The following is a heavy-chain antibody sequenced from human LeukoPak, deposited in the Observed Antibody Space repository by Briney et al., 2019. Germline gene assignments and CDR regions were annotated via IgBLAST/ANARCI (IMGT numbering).Heavy chain of an antibody. CDR1: GFTFSDYY. J-gene: IGHJ6*02. D-gene: IGHD2-2*01. CDR3: AKVAGYQPYYGMDV. Sequence: GGSLRLSCAASGFTFSDYYMSWIRQAPGKGLEWVSYISSSSGSTNYADSVKGRFTISRDNTKNTLYLQMNSLRAEDTAEYYCAKVAGYQPYYGMDVWGQETTVTVSS. CDR2: ISSSSGST. V-gene: IGHV3-11*05.